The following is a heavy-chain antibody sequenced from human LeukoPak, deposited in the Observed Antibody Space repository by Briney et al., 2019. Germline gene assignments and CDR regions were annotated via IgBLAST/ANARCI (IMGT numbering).Heavy chain of an antibody. Sequence: ASVKVSCKASGYTFIAYYMYWVRQAPGQGPEWMGLINPSGAGTSYAQRFQDRLTMTRDTSTNTVYMELRSLRSEDTAIYYCARGAEQSSGCLYWGQGTLVTVSS. CDR2: INPSGAGT. V-gene: IGHV1-46*01. J-gene: IGHJ4*02. CDR3: ARGAEQSSGCLY. D-gene: IGHD6-19*01. CDR1: GYTFIAYY.